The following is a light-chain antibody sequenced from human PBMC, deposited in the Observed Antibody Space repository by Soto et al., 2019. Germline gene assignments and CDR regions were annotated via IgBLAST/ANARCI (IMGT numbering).Light chain of an antibody. CDR2: KAS. CDR3: QSGHMLGP. J-gene: IGKJ1*01. Sequence: MTHSTSTVSGSLEERVPRTGRACQTISSWLAWYQQKPVKAPKLLIYKASTLICGVPSRFSCSGSGTEFYLCVRSLQPDDFARYIWQSGHMLGPFGQGTKVDIK. V-gene: IGKV1-5*03. CDR1: QTISSW.